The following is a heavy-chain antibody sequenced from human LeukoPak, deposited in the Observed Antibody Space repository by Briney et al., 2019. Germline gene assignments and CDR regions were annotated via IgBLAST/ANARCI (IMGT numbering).Heavy chain of an antibody. V-gene: IGHV3-21*01. J-gene: IGHJ3*02. Sequence: ETLSLTCAVYGGSFSGYYWSWVRQAPGKGLEWVSSISSSSSYIYYADSVKGRFTISRDNAKNSLYLQMNSLRAEDTAVYYCARMGYSGYDPSGDAFDIWGQGTMVTVSS. D-gene: IGHD5-12*01. CDR3: ARMGYSGYDPSGDAFDI. CDR1: GGSFSGYY. CDR2: ISSSSSYI.